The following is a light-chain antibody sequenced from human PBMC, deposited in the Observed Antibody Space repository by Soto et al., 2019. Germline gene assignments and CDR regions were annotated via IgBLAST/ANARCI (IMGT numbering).Light chain of an antibody. Sequence: DIQMTQSPSTLSASVGDRVTITCRASQSISSWLAWYQQKPGKAPKLLIYDASSLESGVPSRFGGSGSGTEFTLTISSLQPDDFATYYCQQYNSYLPWTFGQGTKVEIK. CDR2: DAS. CDR3: QQYNSYLPWT. J-gene: IGKJ1*01. CDR1: QSISSW. V-gene: IGKV1-5*01.